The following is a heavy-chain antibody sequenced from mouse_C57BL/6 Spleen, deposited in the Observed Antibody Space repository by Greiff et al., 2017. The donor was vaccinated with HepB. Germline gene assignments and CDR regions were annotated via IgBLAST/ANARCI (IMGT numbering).Heavy chain of an antibody. V-gene: IGHV1-26*01. CDR2: INPNNGGT. D-gene: IGHD1-1*01. J-gene: IGHJ2*01. CDR1: GYTFTDYY. Sequence: VQLQQSGPELVKPGASVKISCKASGYTFTDYYMNWVKQSHGKSLEWIGDINPNNGGTSYNQKFKGKATLTVDKSSSTAYMELRSLTSEDSAVYYCARKGFSYGSSPDYWGQGTTLTVSS. CDR3: ARKGFSYGSSPDY.